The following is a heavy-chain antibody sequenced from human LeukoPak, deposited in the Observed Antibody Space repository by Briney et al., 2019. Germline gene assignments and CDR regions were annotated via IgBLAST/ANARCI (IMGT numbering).Heavy chain of an antibody. D-gene: IGHD3-16*01. CDR3: ARDYTDLLDAFDI. J-gene: IGHJ3*02. CDR1: GFTFSSYA. Sequence: GRSLRLSCAASGFTFSSYAMHWVRQAPGKGLEWVAGISYDGSNKYYADSVKGRFTISRDNSKNTLYLQMNSLRAEDTAVYYCARDYTDLLDAFDIWGQGTMVTVSS. CDR2: ISYDGSNK. V-gene: IGHV3-30-3*01.